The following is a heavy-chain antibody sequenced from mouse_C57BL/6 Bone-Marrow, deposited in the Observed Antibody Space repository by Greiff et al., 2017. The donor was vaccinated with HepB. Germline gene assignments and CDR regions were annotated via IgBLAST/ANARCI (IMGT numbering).Heavy chain of an antibody. Sequence: QVQLQQSGAELVMPGASVKLSCKASGYTFTSYWMHWVKQRPGQGLEWIGEIDPSDSYTNYNQKFKGKSTLTVDKSSSTAYMQLSSLTSEDSAVYYCARWFLGRHWYFDVWGTGTTVTVSS. D-gene: IGHD4-1*01. CDR1: GYTFTSYW. CDR2: IDPSDSYT. J-gene: IGHJ1*03. V-gene: IGHV1-69*01. CDR3: ARWFLGRHWYFDV.